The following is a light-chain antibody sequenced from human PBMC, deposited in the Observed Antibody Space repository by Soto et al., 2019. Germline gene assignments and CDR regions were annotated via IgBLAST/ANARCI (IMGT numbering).Light chain of an antibody. Sequence: HSVLTQPPSVSGAPGQRVTISCTGSSSNIGAGYDVHWYQHLPGTAPKLLIYGNNNRPSGVPERFSGSKSGTSASLAITGLQAEDEAVYYCQSYDSSLSGYVFGTGTQLTVL. CDR1: SSNIGAGYD. CDR2: GNN. CDR3: QSYDSSLSGYV. J-gene: IGLJ1*01. V-gene: IGLV1-40*01.